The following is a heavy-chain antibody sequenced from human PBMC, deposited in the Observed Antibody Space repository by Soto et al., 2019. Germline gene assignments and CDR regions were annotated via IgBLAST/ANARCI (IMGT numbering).Heavy chain of an antibody. CDR2: INAGNGNT. J-gene: IGHJ6*02. CDR1: GYTFTSYA. Sequence: GASVKVSCKASGYTFTSYAMHWVRQAPGQRLEWMGWINAGNGNTKYSQKFQGRVTITRDTSASTAYMELSSLRSEDTAVYYCARDVRSHDYGHYYYGMDVWGQGTTVTVSS. V-gene: IGHV1-3*01. D-gene: IGHD4-17*01. CDR3: ARDVRSHDYGHYYYGMDV.